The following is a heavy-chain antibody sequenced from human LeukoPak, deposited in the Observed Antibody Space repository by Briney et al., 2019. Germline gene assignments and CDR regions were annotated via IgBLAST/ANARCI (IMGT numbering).Heavy chain of an antibody. V-gene: IGHV4-39*01. CDR2: IYYSGST. CDR1: GGSISSSSYY. D-gene: IGHD3-16*02. CDR3: ARHYSYHYVWGSYRGPRGAFDI. Sequence: SETLSLTCTVSGGSISSSSYYWGWIRQPPGKGLEWIGSIYYSGSTYYNPSLKSRVTISVDTSKNQFSLKLSSVTAADTAVYYCARHYSYHYVWGSYRGPRGAFDIWGQGTMVTVSS. J-gene: IGHJ3*02.